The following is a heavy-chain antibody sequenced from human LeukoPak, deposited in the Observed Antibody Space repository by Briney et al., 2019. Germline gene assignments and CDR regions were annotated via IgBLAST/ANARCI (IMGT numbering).Heavy chain of an antibody. J-gene: IGHJ6*03. V-gene: IGHV1-69*13. CDR1: GGTFSSYA. Sequence: GASVKVSCKASGGTFSSYAISWVRQAPGQGLEWMGGIIPIFGTANYAQTFHGRVTITADESTSTAYMELSSLRSEDTAVYYCARGCSGGSCYSYIDYYYYMDVWGKGTTVTVSS. CDR2: IIPIFGTA. CDR3: ARGCSGGSCYSYIDYYYYMDV. D-gene: IGHD2-15*01.